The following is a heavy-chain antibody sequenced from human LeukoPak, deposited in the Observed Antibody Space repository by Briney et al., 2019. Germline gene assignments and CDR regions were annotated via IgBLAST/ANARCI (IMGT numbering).Heavy chain of an antibody. CDR1: GFTVGSTY. CDR3: ARAPEYDSSGYHFDY. V-gene: IGHV3-53*01. J-gene: IGHJ4*02. CDR2: IYSGGST. Sequence: GGSLRLSCAASGFTVGSTYTSWVRQAPGKGLEWVSVIYSGGSTYYADSVKGRFTISRDHSKNTLYLHMNSLRAEDTAVYYCARAPEYDSSGYHFDYWGQGTLVTVSS. D-gene: IGHD3-22*01.